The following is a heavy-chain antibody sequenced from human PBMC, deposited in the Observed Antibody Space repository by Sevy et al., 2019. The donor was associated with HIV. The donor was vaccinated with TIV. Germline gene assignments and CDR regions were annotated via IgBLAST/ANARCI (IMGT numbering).Heavy chain of an antibody. CDR3: AKDVEPRDAQYCTKGVCYLFES. V-gene: IGHV3-23*01. J-gene: IGHJ4*02. CDR1: GFTFSSYA. CDR2: ISGSGGST. Sequence: GGSLRLSCAASGFTFSSYAMNWVRQAPGKGLQWVSAISGSGGSTNYADSVKGRFTISRDNSKDTLYLQMNSLRAEDTAVYYCAKDVEPRDAQYCTKGVCYLFESWGQGTLVTVSS. D-gene: IGHD2-8*01.